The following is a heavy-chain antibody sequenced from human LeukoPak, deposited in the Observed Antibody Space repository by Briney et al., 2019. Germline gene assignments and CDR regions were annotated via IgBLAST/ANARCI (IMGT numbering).Heavy chain of an antibody. CDR2: INPNSGGT. Sequence: GASVKVSCKASGYTFTGYYMHWVRQAPGQGLEWMGWINPNSGGTNYAQKFQGRVTMTRDTSISTAYMELSRLRSDDTAVYYCARDVDGDYTVGWFDPWGQGTLVTVSP. CDR3: ARDVDGDYTVGWFDP. V-gene: IGHV1-2*02. D-gene: IGHD4-17*01. J-gene: IGHJ5*02. CDR1: GYTFTGYY.